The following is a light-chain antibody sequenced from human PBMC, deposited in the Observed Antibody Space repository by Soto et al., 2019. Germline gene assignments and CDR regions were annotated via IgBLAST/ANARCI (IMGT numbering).Light chain of an antibody. CDR2: TAS. V-gene: IGKV1-39*01. CDR1: QSIVRN. Sequence: IQMTQSPSSLSASVGDRVTITCRASQSIVRNLNWYQQKPGKAPELLIYTASNLESGVPSRFSGSGSGTDFALTISSLQPEDSAVYYCQQSYSRVFTFGPGTKVDF. J-gene: IGKJ3*01. CDR3: QQSYSRVFT.